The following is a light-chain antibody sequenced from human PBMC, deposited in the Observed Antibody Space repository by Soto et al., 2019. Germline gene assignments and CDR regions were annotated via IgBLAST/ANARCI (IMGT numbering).Light chain of an antibody. CDR3: QQYVSSPRT. CDR1: QSVDSRY. Sequence: EIVLTQSPATLSLSPGERATLSCGASQSVDSRYLAWYQQKPGLAPRLLIYDASTRATGIPDRLSGSGSGTHFTLTISRVEPEDFAVYYCQQYVSSPRTLGQGTKWIS. J-gene: IGKJ1*01. CDR2: DAS. V-gene: IGKV3D-20*01.